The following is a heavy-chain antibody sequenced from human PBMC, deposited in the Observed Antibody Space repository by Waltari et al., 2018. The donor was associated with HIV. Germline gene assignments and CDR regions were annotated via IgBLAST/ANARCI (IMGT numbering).Heavy chain of an antibody. Sequence: QVQLQQWGAGLLKPSETLCLTCAVYGGSFSGYYWSWIRQPPGKGLAWIGEINHSGSTNYNPSLKSRVTISVDTSKNQFSLKLSSVTAADTAVYYCASDLPTNYGDYGEGSRWFDPWGQGTLVTVSS. CDR3: ASDLPTNYGDYGEGSRWFDP. J-gene: IGHJ5*02. CDR1: GGSFSGYY. D-gene: IGHD4-17*01. V-gene: IGHV4-34*01. CDR2: INHSGST.